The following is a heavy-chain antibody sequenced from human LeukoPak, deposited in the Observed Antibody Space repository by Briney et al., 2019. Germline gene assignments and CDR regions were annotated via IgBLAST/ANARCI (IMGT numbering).Heavy chain of an antibody. CDR2: ISWDGGST. V-gene: IGHV3-43D*04. CDR3: AKDKGPHAYYFDY. J-gene: IGHJ4*02. CDR1: GLTFDDYA. Sequence: GGSLRLSCAASGLTFDDYAMHWVRQAPGKGLEWVSLISWDGGSTYYADSVKGRFTISRDNSKNSLYLQMNSLRAEDTALYYCAKDKGPHAYYFDYWGQGTLVTVSS.